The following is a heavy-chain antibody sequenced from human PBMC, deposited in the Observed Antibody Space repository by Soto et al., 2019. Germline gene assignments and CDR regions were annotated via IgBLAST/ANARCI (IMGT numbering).Heavy chain of an antibody. V-gene: IGHV1-58*02. Sequence: QMQLVQSGPEVKKPGTSVKVSCKASGFTFRNSAIQWVRQARGQRPEWIGWIVVGSGSTNYAQHFQERVTFTRDMSTGTAYMELSSLASEDTAVYYCAADRDPTDPYKWVDPRGQGTLVTVSS. CDR3: AADRDPTDPYKWVDP. CDR1: GFTFRNSA. J-gene: IGHJ5*02. CDR2: IVVGSGST. D-gene: IGHD1-1*01.